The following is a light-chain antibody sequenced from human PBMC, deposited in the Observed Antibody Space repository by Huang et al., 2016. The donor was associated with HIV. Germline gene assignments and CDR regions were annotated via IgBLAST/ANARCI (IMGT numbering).Light chain of an antibody. CDR3: QQYNNWPRT. V-gene: IGKV3-15*01. CDR1: QSVSSN. J-gene: IGKJ1*01. Sequence: EIVMTQSPATLSVSPGERATLSCRASQSVSSNLAWYQQKPGQDPRLLIYAASTRATGIPSRFSGSGSGTEFTLTINSLQSEDFAVYYCQQYNNWPRTFGQGTKVEIK. CDR2: AAS.